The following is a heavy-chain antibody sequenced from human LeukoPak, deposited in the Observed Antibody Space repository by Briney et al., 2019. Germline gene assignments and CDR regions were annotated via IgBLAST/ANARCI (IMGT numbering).Heavy chain of an antibody. CDR1: GGSFSGYY. D-gene: IGHD2-15*01. J-gene: IGHJ4*02. V-gene: IGHV4-34*01. CDR3: ARRGAIYCSGGSCYSVFDY. CDR2: INHSGST. Sequence: SETLSLTCAVYGGSFSGYYWSWIRQPPGKGLEWIGEINHSGSTNYNPSLKSRVTISVDTSKNQFSLKLSSVTAADTAVYYCARRGAIYCSGGSCYSVFDYWGQGTLVTVSP.